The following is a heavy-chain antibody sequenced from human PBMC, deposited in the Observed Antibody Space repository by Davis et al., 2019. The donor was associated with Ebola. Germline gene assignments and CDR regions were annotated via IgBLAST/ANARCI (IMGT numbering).Heavy chain of an antibody. V-gene: IGHV3-43*02. D-gene: IGHD3-22*01. J-gene: IGHJ4*02. CDR3: AKDTGAHYYDSSGYSN. CDR2: ISGDGGST. Sequence: GGSLRLSCAASGFTFDDYAMHWVRQAPGKGLEWVSLISGDGGSTYYADSVKGRFTISRDNSKNSLYLQMNSLRTEDTALYYCAKDTGAHYYDSSGYSNWGQGTLVTVSS. CDR1: GFTFDDYA.